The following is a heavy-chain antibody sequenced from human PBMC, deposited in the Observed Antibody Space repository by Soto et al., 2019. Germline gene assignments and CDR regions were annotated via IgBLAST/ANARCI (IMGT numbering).Heavy chain of an antibody. CDR3: ASRITGDDAFDI. D-gene: IGHD1-20*01. J-gene: IGHJ3*02. CDR2: ISSSSSYI. Sequence: GGSLRLSCAASGFTFSSYSMNWVRQAPGKGLEWVSSISSSSSYIYYADSVKGRFTISRDNAKNSLYLQMNSLRAEDTAVYYCASRITGDDAFDIWGQGTMGTVSS. V-gene: IGHV3-21*01. CDR1: GFTFSSYS.